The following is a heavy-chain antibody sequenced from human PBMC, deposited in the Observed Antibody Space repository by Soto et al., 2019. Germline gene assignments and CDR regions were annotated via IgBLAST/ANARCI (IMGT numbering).Heavy chain of an antibody. CDR3: AALWFGELAFNY. CDR1: GYSIRSGYY. J-gene: IGHJ4*01. Sequence: SETLSLTCSVSGYSIRSGYYWGWVRQAPGKGLEWLGSVYHNGIMFHNPSFQSRVTTSVDTSKNQFSLNLRSVTAADTAVYYCAALWFGELAFNYWGQGILVTVSS. CDR2: VYHNGIM. D-gene: IGHD3-10*01. V-gene: IGHV4-38-2*02.